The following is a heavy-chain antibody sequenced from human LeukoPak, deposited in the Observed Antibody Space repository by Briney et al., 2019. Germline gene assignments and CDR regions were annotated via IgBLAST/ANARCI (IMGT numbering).Heavy chain of an antibody. CDR1: GGSISSYY. D-gene: IGHD6-19*01. CDR3: ASGSAVAGTGL. CDR2: IYTSGST. V-gene: IGHV4-4*07. J-gene: IGHJ4*02. Sequence: PPETRSLTCTVSGGSISSYYWSWIRPPAGKGLEWIGRIYTSGSTNYNPSLKSRVTMSVDTSKNQCSLNLSSVTAADTAVYYCASGSAVAGTGLWGQGTLVTVSS.